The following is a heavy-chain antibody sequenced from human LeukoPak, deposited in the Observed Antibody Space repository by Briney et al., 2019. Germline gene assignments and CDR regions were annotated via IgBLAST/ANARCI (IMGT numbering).Heavy chain of an antibody. Sequence: PGGSLRLSCAASGFTFSSYAMSWVRQAPGKGLEWVSAISGSGGSTYYADSVKGRFTISRDNSKNTLYLQMNSLRAEDTAVYYCAKGLYYYDSSGPDAFDFWGQGTMVTVSS. CDR1: GFTFSSYA. CDR2: ISGSGGST. J-gene: IGHJ3*01. V-gene: IGHV3-23*01. CDR3: AKGLYYYDSSGPDAFDF. D-gene: IGHD3-22*01.